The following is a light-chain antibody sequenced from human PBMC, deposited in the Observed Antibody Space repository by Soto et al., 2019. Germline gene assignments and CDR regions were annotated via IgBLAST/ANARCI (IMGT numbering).Light chain of an antibody. J-gene: IGLJ2*01. CDR1: SSDVGSYNL. Sequence: QSALTQPASVSGSPGQSITISCTGTSSDVGSYNLVSWYQQHPGKAPKLRIYEGSKRPSGVSNRFSGSKSGNTASLTISGLQAEDEADYYCCSYAGRSTVVFGGGTKVTVL. V-gene: IGLV2-23*01. CDR2: EGS. CDR3: CSYAGRSTVV.